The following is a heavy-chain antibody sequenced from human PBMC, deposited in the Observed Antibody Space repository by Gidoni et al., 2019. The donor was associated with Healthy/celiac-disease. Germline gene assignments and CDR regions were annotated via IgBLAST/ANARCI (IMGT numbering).Heavy chain of an antibody. CDR2: IYTSGST. V-gene: IGHV4-61*02. CDR3: ARDLLSGTHRGGAFDI. D-gene: IGHD1-26*01. J-gene: IGHJ3*02. Sequence: QVQLQESGPGLVKPSQTLSLTCTVSGGSISSGSYYWSWIRQPAGKGLEWIWRIYTSGSTNYNPSLKSRVTISVDTSKTQFSLKLSSVTAADTAVYYCARDLLSGTHRGGAFDIWGQGTMVTVSS. CDR1: GGSISSGSYY.